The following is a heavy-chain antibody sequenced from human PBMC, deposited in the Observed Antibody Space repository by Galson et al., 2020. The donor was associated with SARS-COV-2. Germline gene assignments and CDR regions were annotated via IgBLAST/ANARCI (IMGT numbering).Heavy chain of an antibody. J-gene: IGHJ5*02. CDR1: GGSVSSENYY. CDR3: ARERDYYAGSGSWFDP. V-gene: IGHV4-39*07. D-gene: IGHD3-22*01. CDR2: MYYSGST. Sequence: SETLSLTCTVSGGSVSSENYYWGWIRQSPGKGLEWIGSMYYSGSTYYNPSLKSRVTISVDTSKNQFSLKLSSVTAADTAVYYCARERDYYAGSGSWFDPWGQGILVTVSS.